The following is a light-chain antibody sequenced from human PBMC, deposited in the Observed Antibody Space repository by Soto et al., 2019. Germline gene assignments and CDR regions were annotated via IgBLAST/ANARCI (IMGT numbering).Light chain of an antibody. CDR1: RSISDW. CDR2: DDS. V-gene: IGKV1-5*01. Sequence: DIQMTQSPSTLSSSLGDSVTITCRASRSISDWLAWYQQKTGKAPEILIFDDSSLKSGVPYRFSGSGSGTELNLTISRLQPDDVATYYCLKYSSHSWTCGQGTKVDIK. CDR3: LKYSSHSWT. J-gene: IGKJ1*01.